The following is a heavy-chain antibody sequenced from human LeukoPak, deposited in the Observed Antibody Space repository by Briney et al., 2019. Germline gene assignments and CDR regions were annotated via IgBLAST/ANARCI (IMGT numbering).Heavy chain of an antibody. J-gene: IGHJ4*02. Sequence: SGPTLVNPTQTLTLTCTFSGFSLNTRAVGVAWIRQPPGRALECLALIYWDDDRRYSPSLKSRLTITKDTSKNQVVLTMTNMDPVDTATYLCAHRKNYYDSSVFDNWGQGTLVTVSS. CDR3: AHRKNYYDSSVFDN. V-gene: IGHV2-5*02. D-gene: IGHD3-22*01. CDR1: GFSLNTRAVG. CDR2: IYWDDDR.